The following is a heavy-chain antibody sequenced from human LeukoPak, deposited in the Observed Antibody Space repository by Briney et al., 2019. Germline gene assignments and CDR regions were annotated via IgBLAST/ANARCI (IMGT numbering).Heavy chain of an antibody. CDR3: ARERWASLGSMPYYYGLDV. CDR1: GFTFSSHD. V-gene: IGHV3-13*01. CDR2: IGTAGDT. Sequence: GGSLRLSCVASGFTFSSHDMHWIRQATGKGLEWVSGIGTAGDTYYPGSVKGRFIISRDNAKNSLYLQMNSLTAGDTAVYYCARERWASLGSMPYYYGLDVWGQGTTVTVSS. D-gene: IGHD4-23*01. J-gene: IGHJ6*02.